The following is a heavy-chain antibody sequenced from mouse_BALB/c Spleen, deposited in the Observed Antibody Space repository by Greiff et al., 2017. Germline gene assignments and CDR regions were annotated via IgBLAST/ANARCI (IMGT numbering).Heavy chain of an antibody. Sequence: VQLQQSGAELVKPGASVKLSCTASGFNIKDTYMHWVKQRPEQGLEWIGRIDPANGNTKYDPKFQGKATITADTSSNTAYLQLSSLTSEDTAVYYCASTVVVQDYAMDYWGQGTSVTVSS. V-gene: IGHV14-3*02. CDR3: ASTVVVQDYAMDY. CDR2: IDPANGNT. CDR1: GFNIKDTY. D-gene: IGHD1-1*01. J-gene: IGHJ4*01.